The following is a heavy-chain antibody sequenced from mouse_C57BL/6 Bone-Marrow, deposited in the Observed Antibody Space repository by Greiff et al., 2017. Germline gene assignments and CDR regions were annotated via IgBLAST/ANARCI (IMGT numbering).Heavy chain of an antibody. J-gene: IGHJ2*01. D-gene: IGHD1-1*01. V-gene: IGHV1-64*01. CDR2: IHPNSGST. Sequence: QVQLQQPGAELVKPGASVKLSCKASGYTFTSYWMHWVKQRPGQGLEWIGMIHPNSGSTNYNEKFKSKATLTVDKSSSTACMQLSSLTSEDSAVYYCARITTVVADYWGQGTTLTVSS. CDR1: GYTFTSYW. CDR3: ARITTVVADY.